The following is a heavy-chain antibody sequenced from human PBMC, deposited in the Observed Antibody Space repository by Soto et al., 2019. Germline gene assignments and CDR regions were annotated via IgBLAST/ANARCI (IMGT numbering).Heavy chain of an antibody. CDR3: ASYRDGYNQDY. V-gene: IGHV1-69*06. D-gene: IGHD5-12*01. Sequence: QVQLVQSGAEVKKPGSSVKVSCKASGGTFSSYAISWVRQAPGKGLEWMGGIIPIFGTANYAQKFQGRVTITADKATSTADMELSSLRSEDTAVYYCASYRDGYNQDYWGKGTLVTVSS. J-gene: IGHJ4*02. CDR2: IIPIFGTA. CDR1: GGTFSSYA.